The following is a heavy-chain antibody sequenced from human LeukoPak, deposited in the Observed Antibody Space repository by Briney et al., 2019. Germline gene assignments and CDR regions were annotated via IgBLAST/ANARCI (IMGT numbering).Heavy chain of an antibody. J-gene: IGHJ4*02. CDR2: VYPDDSDT. CDR1: GYSFTRYW. V-gene: IGHV5-51*01. CDR3: ARPSGTYFPFDY. D-gene: IGHD1-26*01. Sequence: GESLKISCKTSGYSFTRYWIAGVRQTPGKGLEWMGIVYPDDSDTRYSPAFQGQVTISADKSITTAYLHWSSPKASDTAVYYCARPSGTYFPFDYWGQGTLVTVSS.